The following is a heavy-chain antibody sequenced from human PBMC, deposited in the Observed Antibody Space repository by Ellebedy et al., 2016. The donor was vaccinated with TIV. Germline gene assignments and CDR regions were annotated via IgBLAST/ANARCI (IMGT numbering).Heavy chain of an antibody. V-gene: IGHV3-23*01. CDR3: GGRDRAYYYYGMDV. D-gene: IGHD3-16*01. CDR1: GFTFSSYA. Sequence: GGSLRLXXAASGFTFSSYAMSWVRQAPGKGLEWVSAISGSGGSTYYADSVKGRFTISRDNSKNTLYLQMNSLRAEDTAVYYCGGRDRAYYYYGMDVWGQGTTVTVSS. CDR2: ISGSGGST. J-gene: IGHJ6*02.